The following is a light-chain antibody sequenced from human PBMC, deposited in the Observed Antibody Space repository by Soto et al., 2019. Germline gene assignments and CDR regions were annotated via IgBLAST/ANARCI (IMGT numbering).Light chain of an antibody. Sequence: DIHMSHSPSTLSASVCDSVTITCRASQSINNWSAWYQQKPGKGPTLLIYRASTLESGVPSNFSGSGSGTEFTLTISSLQPEDFATYYCQQYNSYPWTFGQGTKVDI. CDR1: QSINNW. CDR2: RAS. V-gene: IGKV1-5*03. J-gene: IGKJ1*01. CDR3: QQYNSYPWT.